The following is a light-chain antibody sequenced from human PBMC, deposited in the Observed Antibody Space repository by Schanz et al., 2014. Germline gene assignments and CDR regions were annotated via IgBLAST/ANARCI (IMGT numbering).Light chain of an antibody. CDR2: DAS. Sequence: EIVMTQSPATLSVSPGERATLSCRASQSVSSNLAWYQQKPGQAPRLLIYDASNRATGIPARFSGSGSGTDFTLTISSLEPEDFAVYYCQHYGSSPPFAFGQGTKLEIK. CDR1: QSVSSN. J-gene: IGKJ2*01. V-gene: IGKV3D-15*01. CDR3: QHYGSSPPFA.